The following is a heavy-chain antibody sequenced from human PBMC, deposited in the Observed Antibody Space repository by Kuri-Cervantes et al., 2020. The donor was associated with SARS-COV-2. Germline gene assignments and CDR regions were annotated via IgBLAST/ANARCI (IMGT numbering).Heavy chain of an antibody. CDR1: GFTFSSYA. D-gene: IGHD4-23*01. CDR2: ISGSGGST. CDR3: ARDDYGGNSIDY. Sequence: GESLKISCAASGFTFSSYAMSWVRQAPGKGLEWVSAISGSGGSTYYADSVKGRFTISRDNAKNSLYLQMDSLRAEDTAVYYCARDDYGGNSIDYWGQGTLVTVSS. V-gene: IGHV3-23*01. J-gene: IGHJ4*02.